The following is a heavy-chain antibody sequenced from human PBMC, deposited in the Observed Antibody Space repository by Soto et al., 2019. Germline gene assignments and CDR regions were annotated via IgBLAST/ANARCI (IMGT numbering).Heavy chain of an antibody. V-gene: IGHV4-31*03. D-gene: IGHD6-6*01. CDR3: ARGSSSNWFDP. J-gene: IGHJ5*02. CDR2: IYYSGST. CDR1: GGSISSGGYY. Sequence: KASETLSLTCTVSGGSISSGGYYWSWIRQHPGKGLEWIGYIYYSGSTYYNPSLKSRVTISVDTSKNQFSLKLSSVTAADTAVYYCARGSSSNWFDPWGQGTLVTVSS.